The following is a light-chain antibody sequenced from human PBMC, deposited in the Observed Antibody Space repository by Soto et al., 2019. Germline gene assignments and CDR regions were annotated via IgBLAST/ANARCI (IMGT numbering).Light chain of an antibody. J-gene: IGKJ1*01. Sequence: IVLTQSPGTLSLSPGERATLSCRASQSVTSNYLAWYQQKPGQAPRLLIHGASNRAAGIPDRFSGSGSGTDFTLIISSLEPEDFAVYYCQQRSSWPWTFGQGTKVEIK. CDR2: GAS. CDR3: QQRSSWPWT. CDR1: QSVTSNY. V-gene: IGKV3D-20*02.